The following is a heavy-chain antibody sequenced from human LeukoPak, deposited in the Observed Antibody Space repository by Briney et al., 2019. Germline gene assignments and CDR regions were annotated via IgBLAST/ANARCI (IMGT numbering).Heavy chain of an antibody. CDR1: GFTFSTYW. CDR2: IKSDGGT. V-gene: IGHV3-74*01. J-gene: IGHJ1*01. CDR3: ARAPSEIGGYYPEYFRH. D-gene: IGHD3-22*01. Sequence: GGSLRLSCAASGFTFSTYWMHWVRQAPGKGLVWVSRIKSDGGTNYADSVKGRFTISRDNAKKTVSLQMNSLRREDTGVYYCARAPSEIGGYYPEYFRHWGQGTLVTVSS.